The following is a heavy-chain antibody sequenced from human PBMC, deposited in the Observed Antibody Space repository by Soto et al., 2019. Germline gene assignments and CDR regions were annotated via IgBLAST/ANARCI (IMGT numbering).Heavy chain of an antibody. Sequence: GGSLRLSCAASGFTFSSYGMHWVRQAPGKGLEWVAVISYDGSNKYYADSVKGRFTISRDNSKNTLYLQMNSLRAEDTAVYYCAKDGYCSGGSCYSMYYYYYSISVMDVWGQGTTVTVSS. D-gene: IGHD2-15*01. CDR2: ISYDGSNK. CDR1: GFTFSSYG. V-gene: IGHV3-30*18. J-gene: IGHJ6*02. CDR3: AKDGYCSGGSCYSMYYYYYSISVMDV.